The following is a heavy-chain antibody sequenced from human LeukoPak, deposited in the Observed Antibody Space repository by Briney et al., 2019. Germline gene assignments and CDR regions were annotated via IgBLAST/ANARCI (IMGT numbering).Heavy chain of an antibody. J-gene: IGHJ4*02. CDR1: GFAFSSNA. D-gene: IGHD1-7*01. Sequence: PGGSLRLSCAASGFAFSSNAMSWVRQAPGKGLEWVSAIIGSDSTTYYADSVKGRFTISRDNSRNTLYLQMNSLRVEDTAFFYCAKDQRRNYLKDFDYWGQGTLVTVSS. CDR3: AKDQRRNYLKDFDY. V-gene: IGHV3-23*01. CDR2: IIGSDSTT.